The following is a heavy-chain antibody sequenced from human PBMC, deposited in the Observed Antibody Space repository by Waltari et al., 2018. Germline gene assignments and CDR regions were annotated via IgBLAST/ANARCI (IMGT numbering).Heavy chain of an antibody. V-gene: IGHV3-21*01. D-gene: IGHD6-19*01. CDR2: ISSGSDYK. Sequence: EVQLVESGGGLVKPGGSLRLSCAASGFTFSTYSINWVRQAPGKGLEWVSSISSGSDYKYYADSLKGRFTISRDNAKKSVYLRMNSLRVEDTAVYYCARVGRGYSTGLDYWGQGTLVTVSS. J-gene: IGHJ4*02. CDR3: ARVGRGYSTGLDY. CDR1: GFTFSTYS.